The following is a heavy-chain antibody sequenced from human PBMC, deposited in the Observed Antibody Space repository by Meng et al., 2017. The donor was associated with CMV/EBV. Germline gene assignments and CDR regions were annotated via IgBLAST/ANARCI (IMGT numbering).Heavy chain of an antibody. J-gene: IGHJ4*02. CDR3: ARGYYGSGSYFPSFDY. Sequence: GGSLRLSCAASGFTFDDYGMSWVRQAPGKGLEWVSGINWNGGSTGYADSVKGRFTISRDNAKNSLYLQMNSLRAEDTAVYYCARGYYGSGSYFPSFDYWGQGTLVTVSS. CDR1: GFTFDDYG. D-gene: IGHD3-10*01. V-gene: IGHV3-20*04. CDR2: INWNGGST.